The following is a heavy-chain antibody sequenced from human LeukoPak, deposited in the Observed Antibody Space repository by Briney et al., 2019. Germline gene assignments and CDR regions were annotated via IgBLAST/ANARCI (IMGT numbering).Heavy chain of an antibody. J-gene: IGHJ3*02. CDR1: AGSINSGDYY. V-gene: IGHV4-61*02. CDR3: AREYDFWSGYYVDAFDI. CDR2: IYTSGST. Sequence: SQTLSLTCTVSAGSINSGDYYWSWIRQPAGKGLEWIGRIYTSGSTNYNPSLKSRVTISVDTSKNQFSLKLSSVTAADTAVYYCAREYDFWSGYYVDAFDIWGQGTMVTVSS. D-gene: IGHD3-3*01.